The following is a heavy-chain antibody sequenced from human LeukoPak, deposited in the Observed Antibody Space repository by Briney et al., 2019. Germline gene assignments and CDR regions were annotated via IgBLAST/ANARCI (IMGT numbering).Heavy chain of an antibody. CDR1: GFTFSSYC. V-gene: IGHV3-7*01. CDR2: IKQDGSEK. Sequence: GTLTLSCAASGFTFSSYCMSWVRQAPGKGLEWVANIKQDGSEKYYVDSGKVRFTISRDNAKNSLYLQRNSLRAADTDVCDCAHSPQRGLRVDAFDIWGQGTMVTVSS. CDR3: AHSPQRGLRVDAFDI. J-gene: IGHJ3*02. D-gene: IGHD2-15*01.